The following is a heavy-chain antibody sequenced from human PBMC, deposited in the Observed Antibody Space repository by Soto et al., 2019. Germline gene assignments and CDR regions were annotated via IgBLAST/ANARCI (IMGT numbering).Heavy chain of an antibody. D-gene: IGHD6-19*01. CDR1: GGSFSGYY. CDR3: ARGSEGYIRGWYWYFDL. V-gene: IGHV4-34*01. CDR2: INHSGST. Sequence: SETLSLTCAVYGGSFSGYYWSWIRQPPGKGLEWIGEINHSGSTNYNPSLKSRVTISVDTSKNQFSLKLSSVTAADTAVYYCARGSEGYIRGWYWYFDLWGRGTLVTVSS. J-gene: IGHJ2*01.